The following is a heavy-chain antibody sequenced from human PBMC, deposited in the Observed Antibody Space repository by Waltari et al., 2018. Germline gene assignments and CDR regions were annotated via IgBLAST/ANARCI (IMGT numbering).Heavy chain of an antibody. Sequence: QVQLVQSGPEVEKPGASVRVSCKTSGHSFTAYYIQWVRQAPGQGLEWMGITHPSGGTARSAQKFQGRVTMTTDTSTSTVYMELSSLRSEDTAVYFCAREFHGGHYDYWGQGTLVTVSS. V-gene: IGHV1-46*01. CDR2: THPSGGTA. CDR3: AREFHGGHYDY. J-gene: IGHJ4*02. CDR1: GHSFTAYY. D-gene: IGHD2-21*01.